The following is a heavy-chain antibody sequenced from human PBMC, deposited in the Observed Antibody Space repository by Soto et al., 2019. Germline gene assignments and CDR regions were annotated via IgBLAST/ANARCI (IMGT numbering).Heavy chain of an antibody. V-gene: IGHV4-59*01. J-gene: IGHJ4*02. D-gene: IGHD2-15*01. CDR3: ARVARFRSGGIDY. Sequence: QVQLQESGPGLVKPSETLSLTCTVSGGSISSYYWSWIRQPPGKGLEWIGYIYYSGSTNYNPSLKSRVTISVDTSKDQFSLKLCSVTAADTAVYYCARVARFRSGGIDYWGQGTLVTVSS. CDR2: IYYSGST. CDR1: GGSISSYY.